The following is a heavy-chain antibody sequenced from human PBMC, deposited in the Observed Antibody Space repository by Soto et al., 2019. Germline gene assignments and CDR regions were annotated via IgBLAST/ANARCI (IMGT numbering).Heavy chain of an antibody. V-gene: IGHV3-23*01. J-gene: IGHJ6*03. D-gene: IGHD2-2*01. CDR1: GFTFSSYA. CDR3: AKTGLKGVVVPAAMRSYYMDV. CDR2: ISGSGEST. Sequence: EVQLLESGGGLVQPGGSLRLSCAASGFTFSSYAMSWVRQAPGKGLERVSAISGSGESTYYADSVKGRLTISRDNSKNTLYRQMNSLRAEDTAVYYCAKTGLKGVVVPAAMRSYYMDVWGIGTTVTVSS.